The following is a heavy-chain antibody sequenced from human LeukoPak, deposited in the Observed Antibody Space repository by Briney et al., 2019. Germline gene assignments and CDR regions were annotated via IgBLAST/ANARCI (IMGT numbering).Heavy chain of an antibody. Sequence: PGRSLRLYCAASGFTFNSYAFHWVRQAPGKGLEWVAVISYDGSNKYYADSVKGRFTISRDNSKNTLYLQMNSLRAEDTAVYYCARDGSYYYDSSGYGNSYYFDYWGQGTLVTVSS. J-gene: IGHJ4*02. CDR1: GFTFNSYA. CDR2: ISYDGSNK. D-gene: IGHD3-22*01. CDR3: ARDGSYYYDSSGYGNSYYFDY. V-gene: IGHV3-30-3*01.